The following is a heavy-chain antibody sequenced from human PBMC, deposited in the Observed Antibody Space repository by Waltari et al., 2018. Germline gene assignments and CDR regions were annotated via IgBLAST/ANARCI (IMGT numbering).Heavy chain of an antibody. CDR3: ARFSGLYVYNWFDP. V-gene: IGHV4-34*01. CDR1: GGSFSGYY. Sequence: QVQLQQWGAGLLKPSETLSLTCAVYGGSFSGYYWSWIRQPPGKGLEWIGEINHRGKTNANPSLNSRVTMSVDPSKNQFSLKLSSVTSADTAVYYCARFSGLYVYNWFDPWGQGTLVTVSS. D-gene: IGHD6-19*01. J-gene: IGHJ5*02. CDR2: INHRGKT.